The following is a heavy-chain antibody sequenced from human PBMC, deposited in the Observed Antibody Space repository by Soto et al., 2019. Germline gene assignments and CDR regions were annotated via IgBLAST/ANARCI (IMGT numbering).Heavy chain of an antibody. D-gene: IGHD6-13*01. CDR2: INAGNGNT. V-gene: IGHV1-3*01. J-gene: IGHJ4*02. CDR1: GYTFTSYA. Sequence: QVQLVQSGAEVKKPGASVKVSCKASGYTFTSYAMHWVRQAPGQRLEWMGWINAGNGNTNYAQKLQGRVTMTPDTSTSTAYMELRSLRSDDTAVYYCARDHPIAAAGPVWDYWGQGTLVTVSS. CDR3: ARDHPIAAAGPVWDY.